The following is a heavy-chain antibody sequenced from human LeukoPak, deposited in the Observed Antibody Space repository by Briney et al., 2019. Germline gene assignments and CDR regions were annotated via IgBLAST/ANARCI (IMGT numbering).Heavy chain of an antibody. CDR1: GFTLSSYW. D-gene: IGHD4/OR15-4a*01. CDR2: IKQDGSEK. V-gene: IGHV3-7*01. Sequence: PGGSLRLSCAASGFTLSSYWMSWVRQAPGEGLEWVANIKQDGSEKYYVDSVKGRFTISRDNAKNSLYLQMNSLRAEDTAVYYCARSAQGAFDYWGQGTLVTVSS. CDR3: ARSAQGAFDY. J-gene: IGHJ4*02.